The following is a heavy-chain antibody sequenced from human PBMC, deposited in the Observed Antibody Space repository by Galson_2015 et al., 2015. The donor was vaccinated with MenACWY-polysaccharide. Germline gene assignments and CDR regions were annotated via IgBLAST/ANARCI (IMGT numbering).Heavy chain of an antibody. CDR2: VRPNTGET. Sequence: SVKVSCKASGYAFVSYEIHWVRQAIGQGLEWVGWVRPNTGETGSPEKFQGRVTMTRNISTSTAYMELSSLRSEDTAVYYCTRRRYSSSSRWFDPWGQGTLVIVSS. D-gene: IGHD6-6*01. J-gene: IGHJ5*02. CDR3: TRRRYSSSSRWFDP. CDR1: GYAFVSYE. V-gene: IGHV1-8*01.